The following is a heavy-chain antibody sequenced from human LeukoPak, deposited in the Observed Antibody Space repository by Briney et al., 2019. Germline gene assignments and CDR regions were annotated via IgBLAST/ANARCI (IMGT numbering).Heavy chain of an antibody. V-gene: IGHV1-18*01. CDR2: ISAYNGNT. D-gene: IGHD3-9*01. CDR3: AREIGVLRYFDWLSGYNWFDP. CDR1: GYRFTSYG. Sequence: ASVKVSCKASGYRFTSYGISWVRQAPGQGLEWMGWISAYNGNTNYAQKLQGRVTMTTDTSTSTAYMELRSLRSDDTAVYYCAREIGVLRYFDWLSGYNWFDPWGQGTLVTVSS. J-gene: IGHJ5*02.